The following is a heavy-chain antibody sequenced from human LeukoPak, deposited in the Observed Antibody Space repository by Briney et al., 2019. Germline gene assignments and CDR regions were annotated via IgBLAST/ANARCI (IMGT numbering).Heavy chain of an antibody. V-gene: IGHV3-7*01. CDR2: IKQDGSEK. J-gene: IGHJ3*02. CDR1: GFTFSSYW. D-gene: IGHD2-21*01. Sequence: PGGSLRLSCAASGFTFSSYWMSWVRQAPGKGLEWVANIKQDGSEKYYVDSVKGRFTISRDNAKNSLYLQMNSLRAEDTAVYYCARDIGRRYSDAFDIWGQGTMVTVSS. CDR3: ARDIGRRYSDAFDI.